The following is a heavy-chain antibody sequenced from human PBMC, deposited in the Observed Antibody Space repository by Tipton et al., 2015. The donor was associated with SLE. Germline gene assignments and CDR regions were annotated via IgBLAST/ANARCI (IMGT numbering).Heavy chain of an antibody. CDR1: GGSFSGYY. V-gene: IGHV4-34*01. CDR3: ARVGVEGYCSSTSCYGGRWFDP. D-gene: IGHD2-2*01. J-gene: IGHJ5*02. Sequence: TLSLTCAVYGGSFSGYYWSWIRQPPGKGLEWIGEINHSGSTNYNPSLKSRVTISVDTSKNQFSLKLRSVTAADTAVYYCARVGVEGYCSSTSCYGGRWFDPWGQGTLVTVSS. CDR2: INHSGST.